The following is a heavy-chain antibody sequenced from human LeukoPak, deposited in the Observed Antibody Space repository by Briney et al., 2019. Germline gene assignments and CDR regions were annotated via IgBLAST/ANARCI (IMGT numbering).Heavy chain of an antibody. D-gene: IGHD5-12*01. CDR1: GYTFTGYY. J-gene: IGHJ4*02. CDR2: INPNSGGT. Sequence: ASVKVSCKASGYTFTGYYMHWVRQAPGQGLEWMGWINPNSGGTNYAQKFQGRVTMTRDTSTSTVYMELSSLRSEDTAVYYCARETEMATISWGQGTLVTVSS. V-gene: IGHV1-2*02. CDR3: ARETEMATIS.